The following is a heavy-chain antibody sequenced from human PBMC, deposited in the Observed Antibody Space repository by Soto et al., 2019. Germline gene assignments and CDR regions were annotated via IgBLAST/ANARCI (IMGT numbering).Heavy chain of an antibody. CDR3: ARVLYGHPAFHYYYYGIDV. Sequence: QVQLVQSGAEVKKPGASVKVSCKASGYTFTSYGISWVRQAPGQGLEWMGWISAYNGNTNYAQKLQGRVTMTTDTSTNTAYMELRRLRSDDTAVYYCARVLYGHPAFHYYYYGIDVWGQGTTVTVSS. J-gene: IGHJ6*02. V-gene: IGHV1-18*01. CDR1: GYTFTSYG. D-gene: IGHD3-10*01. CDR2: ISAYNGNT.